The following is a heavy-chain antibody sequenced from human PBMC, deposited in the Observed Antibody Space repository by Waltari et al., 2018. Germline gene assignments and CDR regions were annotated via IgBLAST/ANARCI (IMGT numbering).Heavy chain of an antibody. CDR3: ARGFRT. V-gene: IGHV4-34*01. CDR1: GGSFSGYY. Sequence: QVQLQQWGAGLLKHSETLSLTCAVYGGSFSGYYWSWIRQPTGKGLEWIGEINHSGSTNYNPSLKSRVTISVDTSKNQFSLKLSSVTAADTAVYYCARGFRTWGQGTLVTVSS. CDR2: INHSGST. J-gene: IGHJ5*02.